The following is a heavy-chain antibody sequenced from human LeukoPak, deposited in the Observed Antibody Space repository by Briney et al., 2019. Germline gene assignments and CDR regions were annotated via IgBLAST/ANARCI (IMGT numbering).Heavy chain of an antibody. CDR1: GGTFSSYA. D-gene: IGHD5-18*01. J-gene: IGHJ3*02. Sequence: GASVKVSCKASGGTFSSYAISWVRQAPGQGLEWMGGIIPIFGTANYAQKFQGRVTITADESTSTAYMELSSLRSEDTAVYYCARGSRGYSYGWDRTEDDFDIWGQGTMVTVSS. CDR3: ARGSRGYSYGWDRTEDDFDI. CDR2: IIPIFGTA. V-gene: IGHV1-69*01.